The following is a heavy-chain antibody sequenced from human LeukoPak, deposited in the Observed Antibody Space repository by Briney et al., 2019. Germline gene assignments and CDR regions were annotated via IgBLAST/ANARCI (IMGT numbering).Heavy chain of an antibody. CDR1: GFTFSSYS. CDR2: IKQDGSEK. V-gene: IGHV3-7*04. J-gene: IGHJ4*02. D-gene: IGHD6-19*01. CDR3: ARDGYSSGSGAD. Sequence: PGGSLRLSCAASGFTFSSYSMNWVRQAPGKGLEWVANIKQDGSEKYYVDSVKGRFTISRDNAKNSLYLQMNSLRVEDTAVYYCARDGYSSGSGADWGQGTLVIVSS.